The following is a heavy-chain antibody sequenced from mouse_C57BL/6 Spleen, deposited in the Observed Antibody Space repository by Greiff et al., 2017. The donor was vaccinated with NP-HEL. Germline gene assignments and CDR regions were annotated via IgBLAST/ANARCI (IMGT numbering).Heavy chain of an antibody. CDR3: ARGLAMDY. V-gene: IGHV5-12*01. Sequence: EVNLVESGGGLVQPGGSLKLSCAASGFTFSDYYMYWVRQTPEKRLEWVAYISNGGGSTYYPDTVKGRFTISRDNAKNTLYLQMSRLKSEDTAMYYCARGLAMDYWGQGTSVTVSS. J-gene: IGHJ4*01. CDR1: GFTFSDYY. CDR2: ISNGGGST.